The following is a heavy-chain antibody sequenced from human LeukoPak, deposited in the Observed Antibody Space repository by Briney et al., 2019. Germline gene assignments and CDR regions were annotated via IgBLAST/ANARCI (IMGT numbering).Heavy chain of an antibody. Sequence: SETLSLTCAVYGGSFSSYYWGWIRQPPGKGLEWIGSIYYSGSTYYNPSLKSRVTISVDTSKNQFSLKLSSVTAADTAVYYCARGSGRNDAFDIWGQGTMVTVSS. V-gene: IGHV4-39*07. CDR2: IYYSGST. D-gene: IGHD3-10*01. CDR3: ARGSGRNDAFDI. CDR1: GGSFSSYY. J-gene: IGHJ3*02.